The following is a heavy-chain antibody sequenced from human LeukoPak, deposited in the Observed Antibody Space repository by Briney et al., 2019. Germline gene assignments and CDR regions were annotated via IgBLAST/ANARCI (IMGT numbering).Heavy chain of an antibody. J-gene: IGHJ4*02. CDR1: GGSISSGSYY. Sequence: SQTLSLTCTVSGGSISSGSYYWSWIRQPAGKGLEWIGRIYTSGSTNYNPSLKSRVTISVDTSKNQFSLKLSSVTAADTAVYYCAVTGYSYGTIWGQGTLITVSS. CDR3: AVTGYSYGTI. D-gene: IGHD5-18*01. V-gene: IGHV4-61*02. CDR2: IYTSGST.